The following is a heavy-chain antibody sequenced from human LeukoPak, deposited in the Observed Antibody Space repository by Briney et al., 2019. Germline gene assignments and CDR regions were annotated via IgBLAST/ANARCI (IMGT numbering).Heavy chain of an antibody. CDR3: ARVVTGSGSYLDY. CDR1: GFTFSTXX. J-gene: IGHJ4*02. V-gene: IGHV3-48*04. CDR2: LRGSSHPI. Sequence: ASGFTFSTXXXXXVRQAPGKGXXWXSYLRGSSHPIYYADSVKGRFTISRDNAKNSLYLQMSSLRAEDTAVYYCARVVTGSGSYLDYWGQGTLVTVSS. D-gene: IGHD3-10*01.